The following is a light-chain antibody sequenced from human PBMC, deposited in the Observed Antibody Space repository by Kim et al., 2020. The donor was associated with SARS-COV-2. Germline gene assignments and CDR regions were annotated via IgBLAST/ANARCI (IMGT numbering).Light chain of an antibody. J-gene: IGLJ3*02. CDR2: DNE. CDR1: RSNIGNNP. CDR3: ATWDSSLSVGV. Sequence: QSVLTQPPSVSAAPGHKVTISCSGSRSNIGNNPVSWYQQFPGTAPRLITYDNEKRPSGIPDRFSSSKAGTSATLGITGLRTGDEADYYCATWDSSLSVGVFGGGTKVTVL. V-gene: IGLV1-51*01.